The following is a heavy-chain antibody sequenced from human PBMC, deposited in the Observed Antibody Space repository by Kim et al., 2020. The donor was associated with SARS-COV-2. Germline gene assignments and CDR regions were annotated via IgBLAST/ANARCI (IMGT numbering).Heavy chain of an antibody. CDR3: AREGDYGDYYAFDI. V-gene: IGHV3-74*01. D-gene: IGHD4-17*01. Sequence: ADSVKSRFTISRDNAKNTLYLQMNSLRAEDTAVYYCAREGDYGDYYAFDIWGQGTMVTVSS. J-gene: IGHJ3*02.